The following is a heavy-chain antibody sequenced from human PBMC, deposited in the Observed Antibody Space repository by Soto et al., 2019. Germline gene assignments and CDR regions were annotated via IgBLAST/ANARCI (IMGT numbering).Heavy chain of an antibody. Sequence: GGSLRLSCASSGFTVSSNYMILVRQAPGKGLEWVSVIYSGGSTYYADSVKGRFTISRDNSKNTLYLQMNSLRAEDTAVYYCARDGEYQLLNWGQGTLVTVSS. J-gene: IGHJ4*02. CDR3: ARDGEYQLLN. V-gene: IGHV3-66*01. D-gene: IGHD2-2*01. CDR2: IYSGGST. CDR1: GFTVSSNY.